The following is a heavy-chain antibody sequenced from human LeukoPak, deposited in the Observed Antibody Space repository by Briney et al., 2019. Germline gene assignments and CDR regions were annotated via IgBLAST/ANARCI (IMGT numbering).Heavy chain of an antibody. D-gene: IGHD1-26*01. CDR3: ARAPRATNSGSYDHAHKPFDY. Sequence: PSETLSLTCTVSGGSISSGSYYWSWIRQPAGKGLEWIGRIYTSGSTNYNPSLKSRVTISVDTSKNQFSLKLSSVTAADTAVYYCARAPRATNSGSYDHAHKPFDYWGQGTLVTVSS. V-gene: IGHV4-61*02. CDR1: GGSISSGSYY. J-gene: IGHJ4*02. CDR2: IYTSGST.